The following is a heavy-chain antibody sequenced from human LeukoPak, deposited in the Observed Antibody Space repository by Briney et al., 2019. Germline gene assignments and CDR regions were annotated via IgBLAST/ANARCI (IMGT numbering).Heavy chain of an antibody. V-gene: IGHV3-74*01. D-gene: IGHD3-3*01. J-gene: IGHJ4*02. Sequence: PGGSLRLSCAASGFTFSSYWMHWVRQAPGKGLVWVSRINTDGSSTSYADSVKGRFTISRDNAKNTLYLQMNSLRAEDTAVYYCARVRYYDLWSGPFDYWGQGTLVTVSS. CDR2: INTDGSST. CDR1: GFTFSSYW. CDR3: ARVRYYDLWSGPFDY.